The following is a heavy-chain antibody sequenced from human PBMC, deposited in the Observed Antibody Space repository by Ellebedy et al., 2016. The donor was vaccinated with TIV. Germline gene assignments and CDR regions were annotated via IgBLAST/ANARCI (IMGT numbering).Heavy chain of an antibody. Sequence: SETLSLXXTVSGGSISDYYWSWIRQPAGKGLEWIERIYNSRTTNYNPSLKSRVSMSVDTSRSLFSLKLRSLTAADTAVYYCARLHLRGYSSLDPWGQGTLVTVSS. V-gene: IGHV4-4*07. CDR2: IYNSRTT. D-gene: IGHD5-18*01. J-gene: IGHJ5*02. CDR1: GGSISDYY. CDR3: ARLHLRGYSSLDP.